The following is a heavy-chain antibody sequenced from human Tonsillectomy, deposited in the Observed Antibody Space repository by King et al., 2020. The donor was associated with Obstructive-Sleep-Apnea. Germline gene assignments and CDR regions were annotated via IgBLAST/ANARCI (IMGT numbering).Heavy chain of an antibody. J-gene: IGHJ4*02. CDR1: GYTFTSAE. D-gene: IGHD6-13*01. CDR3: ARGSSRSFDL. V-gene: IGHV1-8*01. CDR2: INPNSGNT. Sequence: QLVQSGAEVKKPGASVKVSCKAAGYTFTSAEIHWVRQAPGQGLEWMGWINPNSGNTAYVQKFQGRGTMTRDPSISTAYMELTSLKSVDTAVYYCARGSSRSFDLWGQGTLVTVSS.